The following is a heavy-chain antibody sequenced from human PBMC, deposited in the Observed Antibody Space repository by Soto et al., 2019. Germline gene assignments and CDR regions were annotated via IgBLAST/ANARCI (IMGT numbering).Heavy chain of an antibody. D-gene: IGHD6-19*01. CDR1: GGSISSTNW. Sequence: QVQLQESGPGLVKPSGTLSLTCAVSGGSISSTNWWNWVRQPPGKGLEWIGEIDHSGSTNYNPSLKSXXTXSXXKPKTPFSLKLSSVTAADTAVYYCVRDSGNGWKDYWGQGTLVTVSS. CDR3: VRDSGNGWKDY. CDR2: IDHSGST. J-gene: IGHJ4*02. V-gene: IGHV4-4*02.